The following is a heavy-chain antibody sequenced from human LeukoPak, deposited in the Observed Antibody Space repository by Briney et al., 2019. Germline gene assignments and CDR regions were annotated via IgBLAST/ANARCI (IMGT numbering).Heavy chain of an antibody. Sequence: PGGSLRLSCAVSGFTFSSYAMNWVRQAPGKGLEWISTLSGGGGGTYYADSVKGRFTISRDNSKNTLYLQMNSLRAEDTAVYYCAKGGFDFWSGSGLYFDYWGQGTLVTVSS. J-gene: IGHJ4*02. CDR2: LSGGGGGT. CDR3: AKGGFDFWSGSGLYFDY. D-gene: IGHD3-3*01. CDR1: GFTFSSYA. V-gene: IGHV3-23*01.